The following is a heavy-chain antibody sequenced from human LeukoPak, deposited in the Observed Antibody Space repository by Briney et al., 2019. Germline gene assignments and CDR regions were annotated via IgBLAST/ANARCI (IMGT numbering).Heavy chain of an antibody. Sequence: KPSETLSLTCTVSGGSISSYYWSWVRQPPREGLEWVGYIYYTGSTKYNASLKSRVTISVDTSKNQFSLKLSSVTAADTAVYYCARLRPSIGAAGTFDYWGQGTLVTVSS. J-gene: IGHJ4*02. CDR1: GGSISSYY. V-gene: IGHV4-59*08. CDR3: ARLRPSIGAAGTFDY. D-gene: IGHD6-13*01. CDR2: IYYTGST.